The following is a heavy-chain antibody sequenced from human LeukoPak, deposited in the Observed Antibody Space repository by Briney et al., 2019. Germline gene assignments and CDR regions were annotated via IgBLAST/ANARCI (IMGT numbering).Heavy chain of an antibody. D-gene: IGHD3-22*01. V-gene: IGHV1-46*01. CDR2: INPSGGST. CDR1: GYTFTSYY. CDR3: ARGYYDSSGTHDAFDI. J-gene: IGHJ3*02. Sequence: ASVKVSCKASGYTFTSYYMHWVRQAPGQGLEWMGIINPSGGSTSYAQKFQGRVTMTRDTSTSTVYTELSSLRSEDTAVYYCARGYYDSSGTHDAFDIWGQGTMVTVSS.